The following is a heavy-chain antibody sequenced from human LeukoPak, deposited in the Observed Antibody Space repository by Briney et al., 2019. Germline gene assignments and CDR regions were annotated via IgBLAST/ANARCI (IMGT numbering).Heavy chain of an antibody. CDR3: ARDPALRSIDRDHAFDI. Sequence: GASVKVSCKASGYTFTSYGISWVRQAPGQGLEWMGWISAYNGNTNYAQKLQGRVTMTTDTSTSTAYMELRSLRSDDTAVYYCARDPALRSIDRDHAFDIWGQGTMVTVSS. CDR2: ISAYNGNT. CDR1: GYTFTSYG. J-gene: IGHJ3*02. D-gene: IGHD2-2*01. V-gene: IGHV1-18*01.